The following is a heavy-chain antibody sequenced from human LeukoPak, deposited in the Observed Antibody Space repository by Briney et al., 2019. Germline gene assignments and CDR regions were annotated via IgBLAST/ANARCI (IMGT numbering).Heavy chain of an antibody. CDR1: GYTFTSYD. CDR3: ARRPPGGCPNGGCSYNWFDP. D-gene: IGHD2-8*01. CDR2: MNPNSGNT. J-gene: IGHJ5*02. V-gene: IGHV1-8*01. Sequence: ASVKVSCKASGYTFTSYDINWVRQATGQGLEWMGWMNPNSGNTGYAQKFQGRVTMTRNTSISTAYMELSSLRSEDTAVYYCARRPPGGCPNGGCSYNWFDPWGQGTLVTVSS.